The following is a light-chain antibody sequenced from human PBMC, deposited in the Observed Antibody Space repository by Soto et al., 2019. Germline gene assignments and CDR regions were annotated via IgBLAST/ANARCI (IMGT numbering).Light chain of an antibody. CDR3: QQYNSYPWT. J-gene: IGKJ1*01. Sequence: DIVMTQSPDSLAVSLGERATINCKSSQSVLYSSSNKNYLAWYQQKPGKAPKLLIYDASSLESGVPSRFSGSGSGTEFTLTISSLQPDDFATYYCQQYNSYPWTFGQGTKV. CDR1: QSVLYSSSNKNY. V-gene: IGKV4-1*01. CDR2: DAS.